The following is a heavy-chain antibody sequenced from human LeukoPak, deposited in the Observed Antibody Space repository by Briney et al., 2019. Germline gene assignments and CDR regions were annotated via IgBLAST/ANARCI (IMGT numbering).Heavy chain of an antibody. CDR3: ARDYYGDYGWFDP. Sequence: GASVKVSCKASGYTFTGYYMHWVRQAPGQGLEWMGWINPNSGGTNYAQKFQGRVTMTRDTSISTAYMELSRLRSDDTAVYYCARDYYGDYGWFDPWGQGTLVTVSS. D-gene: IGHD4-17*01. V-gene: IGHV1-2*02. CDR1: GYTFTGYY. J-gene: IGHJ5*02. CDR2: INPNSGGT.